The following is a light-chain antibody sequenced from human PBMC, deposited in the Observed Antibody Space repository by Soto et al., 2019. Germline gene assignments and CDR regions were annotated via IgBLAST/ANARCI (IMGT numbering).Light chain of an antibody. J-gene: IGLJ1*01. CDR1: SSNIGAGYD. V-gene: IGLV1-40*01. CDR3: ESYEINIICLYV. Sequence: QSVLTQPPSVSGAPGQRVTISCTGSSSNIGAGYDVHWYQQLPGTAPKLLIYGNSNRPSGVPDRFSGSKSGTSASLAITGLQAEDYFFNYTESYEINIICLYVFGTGSNVTVL. CDR2: GNS.